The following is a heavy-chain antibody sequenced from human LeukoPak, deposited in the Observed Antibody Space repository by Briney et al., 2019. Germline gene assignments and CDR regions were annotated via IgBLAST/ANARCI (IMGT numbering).Heavy chain of an antibody. V-gene: IGHV1-2*06. Sequence: ASVKVSCKASGYTLTGYYMHGVRQPRGQGLEWMGRINPNSGGTNYAEKFQGRVTMTRDTSISTVYMELSRLRADDTAVYYCARDVSSYADFDYWGQGTLVTVSS. CDR2: INPNSGGT. CDR1: GYTLTGYY. CDR3: ARDVSSYADFDY. J-gene: IGHJ4*02. D-gene: IGHD6-13*01.